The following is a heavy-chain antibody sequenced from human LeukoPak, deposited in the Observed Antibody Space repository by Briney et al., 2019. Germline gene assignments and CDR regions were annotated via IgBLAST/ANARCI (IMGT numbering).Heavy chain of an antibody. Sequence: PSETLSLTCTVSGGSISSYYWCWIRQPPGKGLEWMGYIYYSGSTNYNPSLTSRVTISVDTSKNQFSLMLGSVTAADTAVYYCARAYGSGNIFDYWGQGTLVTVSS. D-gene: IGHD3-10*01. CDR2: IYYSGST. V-gene: IGHV4-59*01. CDR1: GGSISSYY. CDR3: ARAYGSGNIFDY. J-gene: IGHJ4*02.